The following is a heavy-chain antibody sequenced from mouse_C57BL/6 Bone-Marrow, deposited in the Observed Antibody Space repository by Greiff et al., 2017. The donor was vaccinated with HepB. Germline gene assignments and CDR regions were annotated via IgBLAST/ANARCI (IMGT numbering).Heavy chain of an antibody. J-gene: IGHJ4*01. CDR1: GYTFTSYW. Sequence: QVQLQQPGAELVMPGASVKLSCKASGYTFTSYWMHWVKQRPGQGLEWIGEIDPSDSYTNYNQKFKGKSTLTVDKSSSTAYMQLSSLTSEDSAGYYCARERVWSFYAMDYWGQGTSVTVSS. D-gene: IGHD2-10*02. CDR2: IDPSDSYT. CDR3: ARERVWSFYAMDY. V-gene: IGHV1-69*01.